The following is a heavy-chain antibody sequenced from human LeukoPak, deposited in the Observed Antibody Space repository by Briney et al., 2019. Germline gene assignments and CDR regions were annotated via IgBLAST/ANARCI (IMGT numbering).Heavy chain of an antibody. D-gene: IGHD6-13*01. J-gene: IGHJ6*03. CDR3: ARADSSSWSYYYYCYMDV. V-gene: IGHV4-39*01. Sequence: SETLSLTCTVSGGSISSSSYYWGWIRQPPGKGLEWIGSIYYSGSTYYNPSLKSRVTISVDTSKNQFSLKLSSVTAADTAVYYCARADSSSWSYYYYCYMDVWGKGTTVTVSS. CDR2: IYYSGST. CDR1: GGSISSSSYY.